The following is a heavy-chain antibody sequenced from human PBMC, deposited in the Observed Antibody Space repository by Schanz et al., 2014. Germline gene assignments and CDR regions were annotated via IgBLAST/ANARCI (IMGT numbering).Heavy chain of an antibody. D-gene: IGHD3-3*02. CDR3: ARHLVNAYGMDV. CDR1: GGPFSGYF. V-gene: IGHV4-34*01. J-gene: IGHJ6*02. CDR2: IHHSGSI. Sequence: QVQLQQWGAGLLKPSETLSLTCAVYGGPFSGYFWSWIRQSPGKGLQWIGEIHHSGSIIYNPSLRSGVPISMDPSKNQFSLKVPSVTAADTAVYYCARHLVNAYGMDVWGQGTAVTVSS.